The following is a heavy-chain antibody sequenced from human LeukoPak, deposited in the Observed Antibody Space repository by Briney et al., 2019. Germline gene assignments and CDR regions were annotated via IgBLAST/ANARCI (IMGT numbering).Heavy chain of an antibody. J-gene: IGHJ4*02. CDR1: GFTFGDYA. Sequence: PGRSLRLSCTASGFTFGDYAMSWLRQAPGEGLEWVGFIRSKPSGGTTEYAASVRGRFTISRDDSESIAYLQMNSLKSEDTAVYYCARVNFRPGGSYLLFDYGGQGTLVTVSS. CDR3: ARVNFRPGGSYLLFDY. V-gene: IGHV3-49*03. D-gene: IGHD2-15*01. CDR2: IRSKPSGGTT.